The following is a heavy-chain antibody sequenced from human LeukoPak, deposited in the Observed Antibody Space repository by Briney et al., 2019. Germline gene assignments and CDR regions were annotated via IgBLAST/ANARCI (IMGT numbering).Heavy chain of an antibody. J-gene: IGHJ4*02. Sequence: GGSLRLSCAVSGFTFSTYSMNWVRQAPGKGLEWVSSISSSSRYIYYADSVKGRFTISRDNAKNSLYLQLSSLRAEDTAVYYCARDFAGHCSSSNCYADCWGQGTLVTVSS. V-gene: IGHV3-21*01. D-gene: IGHD2-2*01. CDR2: ISSSSRYI. CDR3: ARDFAGHCSSSNCYADC. CDR1: GFTFSTYS.